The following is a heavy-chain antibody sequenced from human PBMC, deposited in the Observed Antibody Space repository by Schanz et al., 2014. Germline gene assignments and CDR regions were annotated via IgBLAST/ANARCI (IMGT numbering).Heavy chain of an antibody. Sequence: EVHLVESGGGLVKRGGSLRLSCAVSGFTVSSNHMSWVRQAPGKGLEWVSVIYSGIGAYYADSVKGRFTISRDNSKNTLYLQMNTLSADDTAVVYCAKGMGYCSGGTCYDYYYYGLDVWGQGTTVTVSS. CDR1: GFTVSSNH. CDR2: IYSGIGA. V-gene: IGHV3-66*01. CDR3: AKGMGYCSGGTCYDYYYYGLDV. D-gene: IGHD2-15*01. J-gene: IGHJ6*02.